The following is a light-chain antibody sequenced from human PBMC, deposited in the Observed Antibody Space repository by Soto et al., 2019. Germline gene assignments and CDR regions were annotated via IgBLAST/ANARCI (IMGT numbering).Light chain of an antibody. CDR1: QGVATH. V-gene: IGKV1-27*01. CDR2: AAS. Sequence: DIQMTQSPSSLSASVGDTVTITCRASQGVATHLAWYQQKPGGVPELLTFAASTLESGVPSRFSGSGSKKDFTLAITSLQPVDGATYYCQEYDTFRLTFGGWTKVDVK. J-gene: IGKJ4*01. CDR3: QEYDTFRLT.